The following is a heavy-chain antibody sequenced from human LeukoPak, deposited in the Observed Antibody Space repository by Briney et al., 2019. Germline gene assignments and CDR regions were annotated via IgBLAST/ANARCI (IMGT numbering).Heavy chain of an antibody. V-gene: IGHV3-30*02. Sequence: GGSLRLSCAASGFTFSSYGMHWVRQAPGKGLEWVAFIRYDGSNKYYADSVKGRFTISRDNSKNTLYLQMNSLRAEDTAVYYCAKDRITEFRAIFGEGYYYYYMDVWGKGTTVTVSS. CDR1: GFTFSSYG. CDR3: AKDRITEFRAIFGEGYYYYYMDV. J-gene: IGHJ6*03. D-gene: IGHD3-3*01. CDR2: IRYDGSNK.